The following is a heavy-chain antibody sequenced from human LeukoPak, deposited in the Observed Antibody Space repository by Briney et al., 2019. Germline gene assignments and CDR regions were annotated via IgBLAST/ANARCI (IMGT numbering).Heavy chain of an antibody. D-gene: IGHD5-18*01. CDR2: ISYDGSNK. CDR3: ARDPYSYGYVNY. V-gene: IGHV3-30*04. CDR1: GFTFSSYA. Sequence: PGGSLRLSCAASGFTFSSYAMHWVRQAPGKGLEWVAVISYDGSNKYYAVSVKGRFTISRDNSKNTLYLQMNSLRAEDTAVYYCARDPYSYGYVNYWGQGTLVTVSS. J-gene: IGHJ4*02.